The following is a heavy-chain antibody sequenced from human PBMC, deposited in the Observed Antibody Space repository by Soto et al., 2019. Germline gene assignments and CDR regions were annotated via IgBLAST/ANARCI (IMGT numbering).Heavy chain of an antibody. V-gene: IGHV1-8*01. CDR3: ARVLLPYIPKHYGSATGPHVVFDY. CDR1: GYTFTSYD. CDR2: MNPNSGNT. D-gene: IGHD3-22*01. Sequence: ASVKVSCKASGYTFTSYDINWVRQATGQGLEWMGWMNPNSGNTGYAQKFQGRVTMTRNTSISTAYMELSSLRSEDTAVYYCARVLLPYIPKHYGSATGPHVVFDYWGQGTLVTVSS. J-gene: IGHJ4*02.